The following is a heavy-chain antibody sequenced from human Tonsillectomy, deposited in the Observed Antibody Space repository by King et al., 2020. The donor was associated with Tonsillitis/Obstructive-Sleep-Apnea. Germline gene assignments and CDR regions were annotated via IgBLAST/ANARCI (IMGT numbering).Heavy chain of an antibody. V-gene: IGHV4-59*01. CDR3: ARDTYDSGSYYPS. CDR2: ICYSGST. Sequence: MQLQESGPGLVKPSETLSLTCTVSGGSISTYYWSWIRQPPGKGLEWIGYICYSGSTNYNPSLKSRFPISVDTSKNQFSLKLSSVTAADTAVYYCARDTYDSGSYYPSWGQGTLVTVSS. J-gene: IGHJ4*02. CDR1: GGSISTYY. D-gene: IGHD3-10*01.